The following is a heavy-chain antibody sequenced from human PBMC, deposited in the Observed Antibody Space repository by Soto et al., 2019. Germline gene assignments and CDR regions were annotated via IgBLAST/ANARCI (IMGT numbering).Heavy chain of an antibody. CDR1: GFPFSGHG. V-gene: IGHV3-33*08. D-gene: IGHD3-3*01. Sequence: CFPAHGFPFSGHGIRWVRQAPGKGLEWVAVIWYDGSNKYYADSVKGRFTISRYNSKNTLYLQMKSMTAEDTAVYYCARGFWSGYRAGGWFDPWGQGTLVTVSS. J-gene: IGHJ5*02. CDR3: ARGFWSGYRAGGWFDP. CDR2: IWYDGSNK.